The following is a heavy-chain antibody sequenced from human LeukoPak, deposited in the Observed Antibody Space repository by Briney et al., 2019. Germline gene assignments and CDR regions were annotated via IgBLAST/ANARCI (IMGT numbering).Heavy chain of an antibody. CDR1: GFTVSSNY. J-gene: IGHJ4*02. V-gene: IGHV3-53*01. D-gene: IGHD2-21*02. Sequence: GKSLRLSCAASGFTVSSNYMSWVRQAPGKGLEWVSIIYSGGSRYYADSVKGRFTISRDNSKNTLYLQMNTLRAEDTAVYYCARYKTAGDYFDYWGQGTLVTVSS. CDR3: ARYKTAGDYFDY. CDR2: IYSGGSR.